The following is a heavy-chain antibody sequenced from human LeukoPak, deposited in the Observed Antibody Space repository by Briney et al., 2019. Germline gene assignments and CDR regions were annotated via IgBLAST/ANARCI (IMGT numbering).Heavy chain of an antibody. CDR2: IYYSGST. CDR3: ARVNIVGATYFDY. J-gene: IGHJ4*02. D-gene: IGHD1-26*01. CDR1: GGSFSGYY. Sequence: KASETLSLTCAVYGGSFSGYYWSWIRQPPGKGLEWIGYIYYSGSTYYNPSLKSRVTISVDTSKNQFSLKLSSVTAADTAVYYCARVNIVGATYFDYWGQGTLVTVSS. V-gene: IGHV4-59*08.